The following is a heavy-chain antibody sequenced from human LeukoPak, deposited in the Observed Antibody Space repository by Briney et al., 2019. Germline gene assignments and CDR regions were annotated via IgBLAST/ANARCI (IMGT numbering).Heavy chain of an antibody. CDR3: ARDPFHYYDSSGYSD. V-gene: IGHV1-2*02. CDR1: GYTFTGYY. Sequence: GASVKVSCKASGYTFTGYYMHWVRQAPGQGLEWMGWINPNSGGTNYAQKFQGRGTMTRDTSISTAYMELSRLRSDDTAVYYCARDPFHYYDSSGYSDWGQGTLVTVSS. CDR2: INPNSGGT. J-gene: IGHJ4*02. D-gene: IGHD3-22*01.